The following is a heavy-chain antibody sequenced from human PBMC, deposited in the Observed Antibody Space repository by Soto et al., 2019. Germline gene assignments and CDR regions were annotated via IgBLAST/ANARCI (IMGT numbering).Heavy chain of an antibody. CDR2: INSDGTTT. V-gene: IGHV3-74*01. CDR1: GFTFSCYW. Sequence: PGGSLRLSCAGSGFTFSCYWMHWVRQSPGKGLVWVSRINSDGTTTAYADSVKGRFTISRDNSKNTLYLQMSSLRAEDTAVYYCTHCSGESCHGGYFGMDVWGQGTTVTVSS. D-gene: IGHD2-15*01. CDR3: THCSGESCHGGYFGMDV. J-gene: IGHJ6*02.